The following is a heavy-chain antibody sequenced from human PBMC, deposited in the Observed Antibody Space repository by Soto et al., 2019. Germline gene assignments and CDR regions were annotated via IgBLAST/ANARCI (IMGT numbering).Heavy chain of an antibody. CDR3: ASLDYYDSSGYHVTDELWDFDL. D-gene: IGHD3-22*01. Sequence: QVQLVQSGAEVKKPGSSVKVSCKASGGTFSSYAISWVRQAPGQGLEWMGGSIPIFGTANYAQKFQGRVTITADESTGTAYMGLSSLRSEETAVYYCASLDYYDSSGYHVTDELWDFDLWGRGTLVTVSS. V-gene: IGHV1-69*01. J-gene: IGHJ2*01. CDR2: SIPIFGTA. CDR1: GGTFSSYA.